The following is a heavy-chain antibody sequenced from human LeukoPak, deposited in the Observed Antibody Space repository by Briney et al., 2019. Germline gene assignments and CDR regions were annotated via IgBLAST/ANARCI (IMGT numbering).Heavy chain of an antibody. Sequence: SETLSLTCTVSGGSISSYYWSWIRQPPGKGLEWIGYIYYSGSTNYNPSLKSRVTISVDTSKNQFSLKLSSVTAADTAVYYCARVGSSWPEYYFDYWGQGTLVTVSS. V-gene: IGHV4-59*01. CDR1: GGSISSYY. CDR3: ARVGSSWPEYYFDY. J-gene: IGHJ4*02. D-gene: IGHD6-13*01. CDR2: IYYSGST.